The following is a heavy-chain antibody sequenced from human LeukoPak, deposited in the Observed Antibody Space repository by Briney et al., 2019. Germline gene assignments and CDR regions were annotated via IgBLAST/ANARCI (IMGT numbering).Heavy chain of an antibody. CDR1: GASISSGGYY. D-gene: IGHD1-26*01. J-gene: IGHJ4*02. CDR2: IYCTGST. V-gene: IGHV4-31*03. Sequence: SETLSLTCTVSGASISSGGYYWNWVRQHPGKGLEWIGYIYCTGSTYYNPSLKSRLAISLDTSENQFSLNLSSVTAADTAVYYCAGGTKWEVLPGYWGQGTLVTVSS. CDR3: AGGTKWEVLPGY.